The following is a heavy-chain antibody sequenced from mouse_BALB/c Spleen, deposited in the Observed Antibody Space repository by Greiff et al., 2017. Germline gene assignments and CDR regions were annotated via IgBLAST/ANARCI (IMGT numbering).Heavy chain of an antibody. V-gene: IGHV1S81*02. CDR3: ARTNWGAGLAY. CDR1: GYTFTSYW. D-gene: IGHD4-1*01. CDR2: INPSNGRT. Sequence: QVQLQQPGAELVKPGASVKLSCKASGYTFTSYWMHWVKQRPGQGLEWIGEINPSNGRTNYNEKFKSKATLTVDKSSSTAYMQLSSLTSEDAAVYYCARTNWGAGLAYWGQGTLVTVSA. J-gene: IGHJ3*01.